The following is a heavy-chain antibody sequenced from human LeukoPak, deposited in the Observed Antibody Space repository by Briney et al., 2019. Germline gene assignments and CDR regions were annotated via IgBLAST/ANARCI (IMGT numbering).Heavy chain of an antibody. Sequence: ASVKVSCKASGYTFTSYGISWVRQAPGQGLEWMGWISAYNGNTNYAQKLQGRVTMTTDTSTSTAYMELRSLRSDDTAVYYCARPNPYYYDSSAAPYYYYGMGVWGQGTTVTVSS. J-gene: IGHJ6*02. CDR1: GYTFTSYG. V-gene: IGHV1-18*01. CDR3: ARPNPYYYDSSAAPYYYYGMGV. CDR2: ISAYNGNT. D-gene: IGHD3-22*01.